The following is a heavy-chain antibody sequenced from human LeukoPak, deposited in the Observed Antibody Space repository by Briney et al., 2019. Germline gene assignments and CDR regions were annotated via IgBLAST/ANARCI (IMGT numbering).Heavy chain of an antibody. J-gene: IGHJ4*02. CDR1: GYRFTSYW. Sequence: GESLKISCKASGYRFTSYWIGWVRQMPGKGLEWMGIFYPDDSDTRYNPSFQGQVTISADKSISTAYLQWSSLKASDTAMYYCARRKNYYFDYWGQGTLVTVSS. D-gene: IGHD1-7*01. V-gene: IGHV5-51*01. CDR2: FYPDDSDT. CDR3: ARRKNYYFDY.